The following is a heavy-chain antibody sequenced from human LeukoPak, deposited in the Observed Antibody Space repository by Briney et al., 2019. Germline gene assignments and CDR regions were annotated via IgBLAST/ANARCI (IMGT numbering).Heavy chain of an antibody. CDR2: IKQDGSEK. CDR1: GFTFSSYW. Sequence: GGSLRLPCAASGFTFSSYWMSWVRQAPGKGPEWVANIKQDGSEKYYVDSVKGRFTISRDNAKNSLYLQMNSLRAEDTAVYYCARARVGGGVKERNYFDYWGQGTLITVSS. V-gene: IGHV3-7*01. J-gene: IGHJ4*02. CDR3: ARARVGGGVKERNYFDY. D-gene: IGHD2-15*01.